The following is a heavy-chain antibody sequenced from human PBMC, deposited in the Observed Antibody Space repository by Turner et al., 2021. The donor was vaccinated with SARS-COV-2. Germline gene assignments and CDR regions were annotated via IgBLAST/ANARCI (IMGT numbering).Heavy chain of an antibody. CDR2: ITGSGGST. D-gene: IGHD4-17*01. V-gene: IGHV3-23*01. Sequence: EVQLLESGGGLVQPGGSLRLSCAASGFTFSSYAMSWVRQAPGKGLEWVSAITGSGGSTYYADSVRGRFTISRDNSKNTLYLQRNSLRAEDTAVYYCAKGGFGDYVYFDYWGQGTLVTVSS. CDR3: AKGGFGDYVYFDY. J-gene: IGHJ4*02. CDR1: GFTFSSYA.